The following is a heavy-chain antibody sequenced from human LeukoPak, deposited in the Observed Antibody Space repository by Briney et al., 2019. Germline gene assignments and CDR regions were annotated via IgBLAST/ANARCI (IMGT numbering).Heavy chain of an antibody. J-gene: IGHJ5*02. D-gene: IGHD2-15*01. CDR3: AREDRQGNWFDP. CDR2: ISAYNGNT. CDR1: GYTFTDYG. V-gene: IGHV1-18*01. Sequence: ASVKVSCKTSGYTFTDYGLSWVRQAPGQGLEWMGWISAYNGNTKYAQQFQGRITMTTDTSTSTAYMDLTSLTSDDTAVYYCAREDRQGNWFDPWGQGTLVTVSS.